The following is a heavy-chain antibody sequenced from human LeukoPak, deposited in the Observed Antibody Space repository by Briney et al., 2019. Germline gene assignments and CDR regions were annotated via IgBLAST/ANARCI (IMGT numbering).Heavy chain of an antibody. CDR3: ARDRGPMVRGVTRYYYGMDV. J-gene: IGHJ6*04. CDR2: ISAYNGNT. D-gene: IGHD3-10*01. V-gene: IGHV1-18*04. Sequence: ASVKVSCKASSYTFTSYGISWVRQAPGQGLEWTGWISAYNGNTNYAQKLQGRVTMTTDTSTSTAYKELRSLRSDDTAVYYCARDRGPMVRGVTRYYYGMDVWGKGTTVTVSS. CDR1: SYTFTSYG.